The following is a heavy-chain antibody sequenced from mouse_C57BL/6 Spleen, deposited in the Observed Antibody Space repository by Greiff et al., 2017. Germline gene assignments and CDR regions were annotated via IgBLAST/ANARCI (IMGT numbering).Heavy chain of an antibody. CDR3: TRLYSYGSSVDY. J-gene: IGHJ2*01. CDR1: GYTFTDYE. D-gene: IGHD1-1*01. CDR2: IDPETGGT. V-gene: IGHV1-15*01. Sequence: QVQLQQSGAELVRPGASVTLSCKASGYTFTDYEMHWVKQTPVHGLEWIGAIDPETGGTAYNQKFKGKAILTADKSSSTAYMELRSLTSEDSAVYYCTRLYSYGSSVDYWGQGTTLTVSS.